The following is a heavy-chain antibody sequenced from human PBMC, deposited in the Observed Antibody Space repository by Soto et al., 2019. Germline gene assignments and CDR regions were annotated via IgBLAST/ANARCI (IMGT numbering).Heavy chain of an antibody. Sequence: GXSVKGSCKASGYSFTSYYMHWVRQAPGQGLEWMGIINPSGGSTSYAQKFQGRVTMTRDTSTSTVYMELSSLRSEDTAVYYCARDRVVVVAAPDFDYWGQGTLVTVSS. J-gene: IGHJ4*02. V-gene: IGHV1-46*01. CDR2: INPSGGST. D-gene: IGHD2-15*01. CDR3: ARDRVVVVAAPDFDY. CDR1: GYSFTSYY.